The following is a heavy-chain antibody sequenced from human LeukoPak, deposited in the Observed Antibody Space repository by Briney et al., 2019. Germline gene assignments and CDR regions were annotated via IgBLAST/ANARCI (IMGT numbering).Heavy chain of an antibody. CDR1: GGSFSGYY. V-gene: IGHV4-34*01. CDR2: INRSGST. CDR3: AIGRPRRSRSWYSLSYYSMDV. J-gene: IGHJ6*01. D-gene: IGHD6-13*01. Sequence: SETLSLTCAVYGGSFSGYYWSWIRQPPGKGLEWIGEINRSGSTNYNPSLKSRVTISVDTSKNQSSLKLRSVTAADTAVYYCAIGRPRRSRSWYSLSYYSMDVWGKGTTVTVSS.